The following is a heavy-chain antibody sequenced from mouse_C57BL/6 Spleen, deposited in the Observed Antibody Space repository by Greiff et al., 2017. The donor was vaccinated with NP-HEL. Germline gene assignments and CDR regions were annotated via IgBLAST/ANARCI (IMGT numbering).Heavy chain of an antibody. CDR3: ASDSSGYGY. V-gene: IGHV3-6*01. CDR1: GYSITSGYY. D-gene: IGHD3-2*02. CDR2: ISYDGSN. J-gene: IGHJ2*01. Sequence: ESEPGLVKPSQSLSLTCSVTGYSITSGYYWNWIRQFPGNKLEWMGYISYDGSNNYNPSLKNRISITRDTSKNQFFLKLNSVTTEDTATYYCASDSSGYGYWGQGTTLTVSS.